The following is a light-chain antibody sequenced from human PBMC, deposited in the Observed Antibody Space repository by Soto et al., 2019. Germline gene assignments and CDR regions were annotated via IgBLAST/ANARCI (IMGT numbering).Light chain of an antibody. CDR1: SSNIGRNA. CDR3: TAWDDSLSGHVV. V-gene: IGLV1-44*01. J-gene: IGLJ2*01. CDR2: SNN. Sequence: QSVLTQPPSASGTPGQRVTISCSGSSSNIGRNAVNWYQQLPGTAPKLLIYSNNERPSGFPDRFSGSKSGTSASLAISGLQSEDEADYYCTAWDDSLSGHVVFGGGTKVTVL.